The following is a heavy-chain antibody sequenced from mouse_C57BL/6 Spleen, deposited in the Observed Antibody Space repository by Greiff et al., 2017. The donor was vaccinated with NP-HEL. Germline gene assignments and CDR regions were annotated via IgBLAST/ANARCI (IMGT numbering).Heavy chain of an antibody. J-gene: IGHJ3*01. CDR2: INPNNGGT. Sequence: EVQLQQSGPELVKPGASVKISCKASGYTFTDYYMNWVTQSHGKSLEWIGDINPNNGGTSYNQKFKGKATLTVDKSSSTAYMELRSLTSEDSAVYYCARDSSGYIAYWGQGTLVTVSA. CDR3: ARDSSGYIAY. V-gene: IGHV1-26*01. CDR1: GYTFTDYY. D-gene: IGHD3-2*02.